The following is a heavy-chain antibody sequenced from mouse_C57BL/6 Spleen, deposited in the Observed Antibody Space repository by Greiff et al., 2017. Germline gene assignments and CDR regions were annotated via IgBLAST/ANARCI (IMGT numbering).Heavy chain of an antibody. J-gene: IGHJ4*01. CDR2: ISSGGSYT. D-gene: IGHD3-2*02. V-gene: IGHV5-6*01. Sequence: EVQVVESGGDLVKPGGSLKLSCAASGFTFSSYGMSWVRPTPDKRLEWVATISSGGSYTYYPDSVKGRFTISRDNAKNTLYLQMSSLKSEYTAMYYCARHPDSSGFYYAMDYWGQGTSVTVSS. CDR1: GFTFSSYG. CDR3: ARHPDSSGFYYAMDY.